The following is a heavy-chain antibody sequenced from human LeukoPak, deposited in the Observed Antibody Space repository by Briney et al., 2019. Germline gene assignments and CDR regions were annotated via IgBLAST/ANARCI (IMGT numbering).Heavy chain of an antibody. CDR1: GYNFTSYW. V-gene: IGHV5-51*01. Sequence: GESLKISCKGSGYNFTSYWIGWVRQVPGKGLEWMGIIYPGDSDTRYSPSFQGQVTISADKSISTAYLQWSSLKASDTAMYYCARQNAYYDSSGYYLDAFDIWGQGTMVTVSS. D-gene: IGHD3-22*01. J-gene: IGHJ3*02. CDR2: IYPGDSDT. CDR3: ARQNAYYDSSGYYLDAFDI.